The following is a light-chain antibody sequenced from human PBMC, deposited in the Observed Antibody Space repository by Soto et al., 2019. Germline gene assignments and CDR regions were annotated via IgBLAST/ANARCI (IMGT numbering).Light chain of an antibody. CDR1: SSDVGGHNY. Sequence: QSALTQPASLSGSPGQSITISCTGTSSDVGGHNYVSWYQQHPGKAPKLMIYDVRNRPSGVSNRFSGSKSVNTASLTISGLQAEDEADYYCSSYTTISTYVFGTGTKVTVL. CDR3: SSYTTISTYV. V-gene: IGLV2-14*01. CDR2: DVR. J-gene: IGLJ1*01.